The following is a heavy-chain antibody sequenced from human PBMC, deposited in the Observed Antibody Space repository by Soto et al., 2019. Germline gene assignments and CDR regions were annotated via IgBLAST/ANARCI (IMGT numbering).Heavy chain of an antibody. CDR1: GFTFSNYA. D-gene: IGHD4-17*01. V-gene: IGHV3-23*01. Sequence: GGSLRLSCAASGFTFSNYAMAWVRQAPGKGLEWVSAISGSGDNTYYADSVKGRFTISRDSSKNTLYLQMNSLGAEDTALYYCALDQGRTVTTTLDYWGQGTLVTVSS. J-gene: IGHJ4*02. CDR2: ISGSGDNT. CDR3: ALDQGRTVTTTLDY.